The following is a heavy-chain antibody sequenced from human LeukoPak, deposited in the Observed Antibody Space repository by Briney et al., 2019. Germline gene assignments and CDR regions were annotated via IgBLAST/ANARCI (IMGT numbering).Heavy chain of an antibody. V-gene: IGHV3-30-3*01. CDR2: ISYDGSNK. J-gene: IGHJ4*02. CDR3: ARGLYYYDSSGYYGDY. D-gene: IGHD3-22*01. CDR1: GFTFSSYA. Sequence: GGSLRLSCAASGFTFSSYAMHWVRQAPGKGLEGVAVISYDGSNKYYADSVKGRFTISRDNTKNTLYLQMNSLRAEDTAVYYCARGLYYYDSSGYYGDYWGQGTLVTVSS.